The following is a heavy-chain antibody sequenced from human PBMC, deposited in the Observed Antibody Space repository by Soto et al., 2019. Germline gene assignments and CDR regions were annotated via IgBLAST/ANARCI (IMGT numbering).Heavy chain of an antibody. D-gene: IGHD6-19*01. J-gene: IGHJ3*02. CDR3: ARDRAVADNYDAFDI. CDR2: IWYDGSNK. V-gene: IGHV3-33*01. Sequence: LRLSCAASGFTFSSYGMHWVRQAPGKGLEWVAVIWYDGSNKYYADSVKGRFTISRDNSKNTLYLQMNSLRAEDTAVYYCARDRAVADNYDAFDIWGQGTMVTVSS. CDR1: GFTFSSYG.